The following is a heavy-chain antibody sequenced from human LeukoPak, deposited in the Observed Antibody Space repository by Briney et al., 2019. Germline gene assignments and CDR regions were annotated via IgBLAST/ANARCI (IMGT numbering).Heavy chain of an antibody. V-gene: IGHV1-69*01. CDR1: GGTFSSYA. CDR3: AREAPYDILTGYRHYYGMDV. J-gene: IGHJ6*02. CDR2: IIPIFGTA. Sequence: SVKVSCKASGGTFSSYAISWVRQAPGQGLELMGGIIPIFGTANYAQKFQGRVTITADESTSTAYMELSSLRSEDTAVFFCAREAPYDILTGYRHYYGMDVWGQGTTVTVSS. D-gene: IGHD3-9*01.